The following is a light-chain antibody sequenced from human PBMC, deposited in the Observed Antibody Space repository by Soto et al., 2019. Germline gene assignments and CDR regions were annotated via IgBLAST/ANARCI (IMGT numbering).Light chain of an antibody. CDR3: QQYNNWPRT. CDR1: QKISKSY. V-gene: IGKV3-15*01. Sequence: EIVLTQSPGTLSLSPGQRATLSCRASQKISKSYLGWYQQKPGQAPRLLIYDASTRVTGIPARFSGSGSGTEFTLTISSLQSEDFAVYSCQQYNNWPRTFGQGTKVDIK. J-gene: IGKJ1*01. CDR2: DAS.